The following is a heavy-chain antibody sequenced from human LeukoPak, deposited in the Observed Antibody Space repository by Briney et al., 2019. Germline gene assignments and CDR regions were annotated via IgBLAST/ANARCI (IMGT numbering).Heavy chain of an antibody. V-gene: IGHV4-39*01. CDR2: IYYGGNT. J-gene: IGHJ4*02. CDR3: ARAVYYGSGSYQDY. Sequence: PSETLSLTCTVSGGSITSSSYYWGWIRQPPGKGLEWIGSIYYGGNTYDHPSLKSRVSMSVDTSKNQFSLKLSSVTAADTAVYYCARAVYYGSGSYQDYWGQGTLVTVSS. D-gene: IGHD3-10*01. CDR1: GGSITSSSYY.